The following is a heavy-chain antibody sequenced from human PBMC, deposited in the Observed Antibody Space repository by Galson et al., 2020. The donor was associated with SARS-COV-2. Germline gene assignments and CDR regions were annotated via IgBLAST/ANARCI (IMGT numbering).Heavy chain of an antibody. D-gene: IGHD2-15*01. CDR3: AREGNVVHFDS. Sequence: SETLSLTCAVYAGSFSGYYWTWIRQSPGKGLEWIGEINHGGDRKYSPSLKSRVTLSVDTSKNQFSLKLRSVTAADTAVYYCAREGNVVHFDSWGQGILVTVSS. J-gene: IGHJ4*02. V-gene: IGHV4-34*01. CDR1: AGSFSGYY. CDR2: INHGGDR.